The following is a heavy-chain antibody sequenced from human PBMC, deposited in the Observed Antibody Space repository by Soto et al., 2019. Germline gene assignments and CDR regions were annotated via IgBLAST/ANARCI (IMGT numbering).Heavy chain of an antibody. J-gene: IGHJ5*02. Sequence: PGGSLRLSCAASGFTFSSYWMHWVRQAPGKGLVWVSRINSDGSSTSYADSVKGRFTISRDNAKNTLYLQMNSLRAEDTAVYYCARDWVGGWYGGWFDPWGQGTLVTVSS. CDR3: ARDWVGGWYGGWFDP. CDR1: GFTFSSYW. CDR2: INSDGSST. D-gene: IGHD6-19*01. V-gene: IGHV3-74*01.